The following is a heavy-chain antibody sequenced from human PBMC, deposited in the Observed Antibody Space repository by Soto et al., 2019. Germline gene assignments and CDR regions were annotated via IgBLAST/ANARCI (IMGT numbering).Heavy chain of an antibody. CDR1: GGSIRSSTYY. V-gene: IGHV4-39*07. CDR3: AREGNLGRWIQPLDS. Sequence: PSETLSLTCTVSGGSIRSSTYYWVWIRQPPGKGLEWIGSIHYNGNTKYSPSLKSRVTMSVDTSKNHFSLKLISVTTADTAVYFCAREGNLGRWIQPLDSWGQGTLVTVSS. CDR2: IHYNGNT. D-gene: IGHD2-2*03. J-gene: IGHJ4*02.